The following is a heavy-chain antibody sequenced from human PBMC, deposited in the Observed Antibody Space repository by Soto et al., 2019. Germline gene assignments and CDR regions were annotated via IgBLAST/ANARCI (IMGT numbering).Heavy chain of an antibody. CDR3: ARGGISMAWNYYYYGMDV. CDR1: GASVSGQY. V-gene: IGHV4-34*01. CDR2: IIPTGST. D-gene: IGHD2-8*01. J-gene: IGHJ6*02. Sequence: QVQLHQRGAGLLKPSETLSLTCAVSGASVSGQYWSWIRQPPGKGLEWVGEIIPTGSTTYNPSLKSRISFSLDTSKTHFSLNLTSVSVGDTAVYYCARGGISMAWNYYYYGMDVGGQGTTVTVSS.